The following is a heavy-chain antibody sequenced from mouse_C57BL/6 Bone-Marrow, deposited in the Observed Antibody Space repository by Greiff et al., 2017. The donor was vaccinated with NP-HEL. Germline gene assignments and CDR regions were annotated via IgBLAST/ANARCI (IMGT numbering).Heavy chain of an antibody. Sequence: EVQGVESGGGLVQPGGSLKLSCAASGFTFSDYYMYWVRQTPEKRLEWVAYISNGGGSTYYPDTVKGRFTISRDNAKNTLYLQMSRLKSEDTAMYYCARQRTVVANWYFDVWGTGTTVTVSS. D-gene: IGHD1-1*01. CDR2: ISNGGGST. CDR3: ARQRTVVANWYFDV. CDR1: GFTFSDYY. J-gene: IGHJ1*03. V-gene: IGHV5-12*01.